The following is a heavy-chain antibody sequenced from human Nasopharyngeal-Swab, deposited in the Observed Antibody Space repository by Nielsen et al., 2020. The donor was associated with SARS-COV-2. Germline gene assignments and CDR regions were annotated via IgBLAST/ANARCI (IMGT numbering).Heavy chain of an antibody. J-gene: IGHJ6*02. CDR3: ARGDIVVVVAGVRTYYYYYGMDV. CDR1: GFTFSSYW. D-gene: IGHD2-15*01. CDR2: IKQDGSEK. V-gene: IGHV3-7*01. Sequence: GGSLRLSCAASGFTFSSYWMSWVRQAPGTGLEWVANIKQDGSEKYYVDSVKGRFTISRDNAKNSLYLQMNSLRAEDTAVYYCARGDIVVVVAGVRTYYYYYGMDVWGQGTTVTVSS.